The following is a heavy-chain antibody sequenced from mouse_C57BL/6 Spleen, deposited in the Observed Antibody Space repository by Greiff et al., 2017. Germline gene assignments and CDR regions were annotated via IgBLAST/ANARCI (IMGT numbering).Heavy chain of an antibody. J-gene: IGHJ2*01. CDR3: ARQDYSNYAYYFDY. CDR1: GITFSSYG. V-gene: IGHV5-6*01. CDR2: ISSGGSYT. D-gene: IGHD2-5*01. Sequence: EVMLVESGGDLVKPGGSLKLSCAASGITFSSYGMSWVRQTPDKRLEWVATISSGGSYTYYPDSVKGRFTISRDNAKNTLYLQMSSLKSEDTAMYYCARQDYSNYAYYFDYWGQGTTLTVSS.